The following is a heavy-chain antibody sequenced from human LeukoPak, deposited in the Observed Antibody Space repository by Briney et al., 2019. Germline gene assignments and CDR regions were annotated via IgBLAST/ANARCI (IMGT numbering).Heavy chain of an antibody. CDR1: GGTFSSYA. Sequence: SVKVSCKASGGTFSSYAISWVRQAPGQGLEWMGGIIPIFGAANYAQKFQGRVTITTDESTSTAYMELSSLRSEDTAVYYCARVSDYCSSTSCYDNYYYYYMDVWGKGTTVTVSS. V-gene: IGHV1-69*05. J-gene: IGHJ6*03. CDR3: ARVSDYCSSTSCYDNYYYYYMDV. CDR2: IIPIFGAA. D-gene: IGHD2-2*01.